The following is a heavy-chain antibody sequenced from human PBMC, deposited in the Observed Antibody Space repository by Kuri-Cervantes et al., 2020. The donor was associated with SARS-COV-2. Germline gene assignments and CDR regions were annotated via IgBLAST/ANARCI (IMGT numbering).Heavy chain of an antibody. V-gene: IGHV3-30*02. J-gene: IGHJ5*02. CDR1: GFTFSSYG. CDR3: AKDQTGTGGDWFDP. D-gene: IGHD3-16*01. CDR2: IRYDGSNK. Sequence: GESLKISCAASGFTFSSYGMHWVRQAPGKGLEWVAFIRYDGSNKYYADSVKGRFTISRDNSKNTLYLQMNSLRAEDTAVYYCAKDQTGTGGDWFDPWGQGTLVTVSS.